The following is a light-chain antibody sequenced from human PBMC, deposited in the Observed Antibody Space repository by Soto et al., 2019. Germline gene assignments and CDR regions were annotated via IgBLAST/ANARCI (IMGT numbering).Light chain of an antibody. J-gene: IGKJ4*01. CDR3: QQYNNWPLT. CDR2: GAS. V-gene: IGKV3-15*01. CDR1: QSVSSN. Sequence: EIVMTQSPATLSVSPGERATLSCRASQSVSSNLAWYQQKPGQAPRLLIYGASTRATGFPARFSGSGSGTEFTLTISSLQSEDFAVYYCQQYNNWPLTFGGGTQVEIK.